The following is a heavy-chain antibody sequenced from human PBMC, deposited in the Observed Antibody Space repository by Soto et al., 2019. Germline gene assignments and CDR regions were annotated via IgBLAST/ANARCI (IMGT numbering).Heavy chain of an antibody. V-gene: IGHV1-46*03. D-gene: IGHD6-13*01. J-gene: IGHJ4*02. CDR1: GYTFTSYY. CDR2: INPSGGST. Sequence: GASVKVSCKASGYTFTSYYMHWVGQAPGQGLEWMGIINPSGGSTSYAQKFQGRVTMTRDTSTSTVYMELGSLRSEDTAVYYCARVGIPNPAGTPPFDYWGQGTLVTVSS. CDR3: ARVGIPNPAGTPPFDY.